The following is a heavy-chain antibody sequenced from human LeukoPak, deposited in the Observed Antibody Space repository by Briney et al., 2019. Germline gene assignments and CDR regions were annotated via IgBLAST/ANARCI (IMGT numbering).Heavy chain of an antibody. D-gene: IGHD2-15*01. V-gene: IGHV3-21*01. Sequence: GGSLRLSCAASGFTFSTYSMNWVRQAPGKGLEWVSSISSNNRYIYYADSVKGRFTVSRDNAKNSLFLQMNRLRGEDTAIYFCAREIPGRIAADCWGQGTLVTVSS. CDR1: GFTFSTYS. CDR3: AREIPGRIAADC. CDR2: ISSNNRYI. J-gene: IGHJ4*02.